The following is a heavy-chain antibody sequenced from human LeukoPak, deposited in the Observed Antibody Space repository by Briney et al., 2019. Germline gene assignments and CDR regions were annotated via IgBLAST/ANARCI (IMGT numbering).Heavy chain of an antibody. V-gene: IGHV3-7*01. J-gene: IGHJ4*02. CDR1: GFTLSSHW. CDR2: INQDGSEM. Sequence: PGGSLRLSCEASGFTLSSHWMSWVRQAPGKGLEWLGNINQDGSEMNSVDSVKGRFTISRDNAKNSLYLQMNSLREEDTAVYYCARLKTLGDDDSSVFRPPDYWGQGTLVTVSS. CDR3: ARLKTLGDDDSSVFRPPDY. D-gene: IGHD3-22*01.